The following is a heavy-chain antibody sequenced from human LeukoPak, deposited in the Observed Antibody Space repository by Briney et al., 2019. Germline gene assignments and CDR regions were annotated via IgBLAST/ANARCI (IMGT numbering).Heavy chain of an antibody. CDR1: GDSIITSSYY. CDR2: IYYNGIT. D-gene: IGHD6-13*01. Sequence: PSETLSLTCTVSGDSIITSSYYWGWIRQPPGKGLEWLGSIYYNGITHYNPSLKSRVTISVDTSKNQLSLKLNSVTAADTAVYYCARHVRQQLPPKAFDYWGQGTLVTVSS. CDR3: ARHVRQQLPPKAFDY. J-gene: IGHJ4*02. V-gene: IGHV4-39*01.